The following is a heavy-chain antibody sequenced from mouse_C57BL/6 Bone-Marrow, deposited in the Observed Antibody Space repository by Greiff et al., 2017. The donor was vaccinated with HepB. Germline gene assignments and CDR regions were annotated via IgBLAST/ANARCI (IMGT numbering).Heavy chain of an antibody. CDR3: TREAQARGDY. CDR1: GFTFSSYA. D-gene: IGHD3-2*02. CDR2: ISRGGDYI. Sequence: EVKLMESGEGLVKPGGSLKLSCAASGFTFSSYAMSWVRQTPEKRLEWVAYISRGGDYIYYADTVKGRFTISRDNARNTLYLQMSSLKSEDTAMYYCTREAQARGDYWGQGTTLTVSS. V-gene: IGHV5-9-1*02. J-gene: IGHJ2*01.